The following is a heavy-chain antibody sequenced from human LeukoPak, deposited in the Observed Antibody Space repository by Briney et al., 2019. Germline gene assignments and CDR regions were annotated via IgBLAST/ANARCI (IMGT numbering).Heavy chain of an antibody. Sequence: PGGSLRLSCAASGFTFSNYWMHWARQVPGKGLVWVSRIRGDGTITTYADSVKGRFTISRDNAKNTLYLQMNSLRAEDTAVYYCAKALGYEAWWGQGTQVTVSS. CDR1: GFTFSNYW. D-gene: IGHD5-12*01. V-gene: IGHV3-74*03. J-gene: IGHJ4*02. CDR2: IRGDGTIT. CDR3: AKALGYEAW.